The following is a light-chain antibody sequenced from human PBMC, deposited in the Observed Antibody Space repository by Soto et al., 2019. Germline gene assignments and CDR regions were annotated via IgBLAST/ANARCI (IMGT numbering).Light chain of an antibody. CDR3: QQSNNVPWT. CDR1: HSVTRF. V-gene: IGKV1-39*01. Sequence: DNQMTQSPSSLSASVGDRVAITCRASHSVTRFLNWYQQKPGKAPKLLIYSASSLQTGVPSRFSGSGSGTEFTLTISSLQPEDFATYCCQQSNNVPWTFGQGTKVEIK. CDR2: SAS. J-gene: IGKJ1*01.